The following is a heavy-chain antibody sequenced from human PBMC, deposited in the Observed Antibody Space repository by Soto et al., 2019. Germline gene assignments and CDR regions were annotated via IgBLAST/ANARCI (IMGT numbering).Heavy chain of an antibody. D-gene: IGHD2-15*01. J-gene: IGHJ6*02. CDR2: ISGSGDTT. Sequence: GGSLRLSCAASGFTFNSYAMNWVRQPPGKGLDWVSAISGSGDTTYYADSVKGRFTISRDNSKDTLSLHMHSLRVDDTAVYYCAKAQGGRAYYGMDVWGQGTTVTVSS. CDR3: AKAQGGRAYYGMDV. V-gene: IGHV3-23*01. CDR1: GFTFNSYA.